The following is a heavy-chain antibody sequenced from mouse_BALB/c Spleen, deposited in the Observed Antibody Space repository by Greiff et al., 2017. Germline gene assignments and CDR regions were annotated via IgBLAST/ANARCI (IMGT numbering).Heavy chain of an antibody. CDR3: ARERGGNYDYAMDY. Sequence: VQLQQSGAELVKPGASVKLSCTASGFNIKDTYMHWVKQRPEQGLEWIGRIDPANGNTKYDPKFQGKATITADTSSNTAYLQLSSLTSEDTAVYYCARERGGNYDYAMDYWGQGTSVTVSS. CDR1: GFNIKDTY. D-gene: IGHD2-1*01. CDR2: IDPANGNT. V-gene: IGHV14-3*02. J-gene: IGHJ4*01.